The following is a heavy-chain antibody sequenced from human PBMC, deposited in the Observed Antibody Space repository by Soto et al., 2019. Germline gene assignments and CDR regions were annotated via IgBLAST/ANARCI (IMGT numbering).Heavy chain of an antibody. D-gene: IGHD6-13*01. CDR3: ARVHIATTGDKVFHA. CDR2: ISGSGGST. Sequence: PGGSLRLSCAASGFTFSSYWMSWVRQAPGKGLEWVSAISGSGGSTYYADSVKGRFTISRDNSNNTLSVQMNSPRAEDTAVYYCARVHIATTGDKVFHAWGQGALVNVSS. CDR1: GFTFSSYW. J-gene: IGHJ5*02. V-gene: IGHV3-23*01.